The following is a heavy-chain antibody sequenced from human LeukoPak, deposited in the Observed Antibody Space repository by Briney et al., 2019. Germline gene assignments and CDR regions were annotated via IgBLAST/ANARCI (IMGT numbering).Heavy chain of an antibody. CDR3: AQSIAVAGTGAFDI. J-gene: IGHJ3*02. CDR2: IKQDGSEK. V-gene: IGHV3-7*01. D-gene: IGHD6-19*01. Sequence: GGSLRLSCAASGFTFSSYAMSWVRQAPGKGLEWVANIKQDGSEKYYVDSVKGRFTISRDNAKNSLYLQMNSLRAEDTAVYYCAQSIAVAGTGAFDIWGQGTMVTVSS. CDR1: GFTFSSYA.